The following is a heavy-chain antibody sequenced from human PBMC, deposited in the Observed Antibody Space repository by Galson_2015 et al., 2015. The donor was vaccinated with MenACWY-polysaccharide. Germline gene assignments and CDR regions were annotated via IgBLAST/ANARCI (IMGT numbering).Heavy chain of an antibody. CDR2: MNPNTGKT. CDR1: GYTFTSYD. CDR3: ARDLRFSPY. D-gene: IGHD3-3*01. V-gene: IGHV1-8*01. Sequence: SVKVSCKASGYTFTSYDINWVRQATGQGLEWMGWMNPNTGKTGYAQQFQGRVTLTRSTSISTAYMELSSLRSDDTAVYYCARDLRFSPYSGQGTLVTVSS. J-gene: IGHJ4*02.